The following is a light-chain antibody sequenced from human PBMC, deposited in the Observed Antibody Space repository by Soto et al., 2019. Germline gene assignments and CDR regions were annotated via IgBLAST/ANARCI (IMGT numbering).Light chain of an antibody. CDR1: QSVTTR. CDR3: QQYGGSPIT. V-gene: IGKV3-20*01. J-gene: IGKJ5*01. Sequence: IGLTQSPCTVSLSPGERVTLSCRASQSVTTRLAWYQHKPGQAPTLLMSGASNRASGVPVRFSGSGSGTDFTLTITRLEPEDFALYYCQQYGGSPITFGLGTRLEIK. CDR2: GAS.